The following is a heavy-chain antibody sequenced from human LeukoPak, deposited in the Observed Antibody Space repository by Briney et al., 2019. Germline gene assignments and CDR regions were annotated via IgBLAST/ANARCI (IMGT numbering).Heavy chain of an antibody. J-gene: IGHJ4*02. Sequence: GDSLRLSCGASGFTFSSHWMSWVRQAPGKGLEWVANINTDESEKNYVDSVKGRFTISRDNAKNSLYLQMSSLRVEDTAVYYCARDGNTWPSRAPPGDCWGQGTLVTVSS. CDR1: GFTFSSHW. CDR3: ARDGNTWPSRAPPGDC. D-gene: IGHD2-2*01. V-gene: IGHV3-7*01. CDR2: INTDESEK.